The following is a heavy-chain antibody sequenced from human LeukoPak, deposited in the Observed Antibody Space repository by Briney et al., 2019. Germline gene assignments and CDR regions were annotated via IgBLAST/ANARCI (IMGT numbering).Heavy chain of an antibody. D-gene: IGHD1-26*01. CDR1: EYSFATYW. CDR2: IYPSDSDT. J-gene: IGHJ4*02. V-gene: IGHV5-51*01. CDR3: ARPLQGIVGATGFDY. Sequence: GESLKISCQGSEYSFATYWIAWLRQMPGKGLEWMGIIYPSDSDTRYSPSFQGQVTVSADKSIKTAYLQWSSLKASDTAMYYCARPLQGIVGATGFDYWGQGTLVTVSS.